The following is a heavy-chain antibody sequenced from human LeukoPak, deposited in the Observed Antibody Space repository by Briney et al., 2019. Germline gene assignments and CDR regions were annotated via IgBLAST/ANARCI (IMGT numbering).Heavy chain of an antibody. CDR1: GFTFSRYW. V-gene: IGHV3-7*01. CDR3: AELGITMIGGV. CDR2: IKEDGSEK. J-gene: IGHJ6*04. Sequence: PGGSLRLSCAASGFTFSRYWMSWVRQAPGKGLEWVANIKEDGSEKNYVDSVKGRFTISRGNAKNSLYLQMNSLRAEDTAVYYCAELGITMIGGVWGKGTTVTISS. D-gene: IGHD3-10*02.